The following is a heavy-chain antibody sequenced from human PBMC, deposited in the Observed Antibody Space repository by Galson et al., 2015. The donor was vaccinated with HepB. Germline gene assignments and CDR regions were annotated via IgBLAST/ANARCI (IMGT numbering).Heavy chain of an antibody. CDR3: TRLYCSSTSCYEGGY. Sequence: SLRLSCAASGFTFSGSAMHWVRQASGKGLEWVGRIRSKANSYATAYAASVKGRFTISSDDSKNTAYLQMNSLKTEDTAVYYCTRLYCSSTSCYEGGYWGQGTLVTVSS. CDR2: IRSKANSYAT. J-gene: IGHJ4*02. V-gene: IGHV3-73*01. D-gene: IGHD2-2*01. CDR1: GFTFSGSA.